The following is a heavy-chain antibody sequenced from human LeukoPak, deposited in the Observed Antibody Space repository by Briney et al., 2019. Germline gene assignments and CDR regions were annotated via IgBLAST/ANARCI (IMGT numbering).Heavy chain of an antibody. CDR1: GYTFTSYG. J-gene: IGHJ4*02. CDR2: ISAYNGNT. V-gene: IGHV1-18*01. CDR3: ARFQSYHWNDAFDY. D-gene: IGHD1-1*01. Sequence: ASVKVSCKASGYTFTSYGISWVRQAPGQGLEWMGWISAYNGNTNYAQKLQGRVTMTTDTSTSTAYMELRSLRSDDTAVYYCARFQSYHWNDAFDYWGQGTLVTVSS.